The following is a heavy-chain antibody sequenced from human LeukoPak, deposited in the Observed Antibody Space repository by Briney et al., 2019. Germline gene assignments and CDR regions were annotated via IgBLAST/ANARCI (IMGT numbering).Heavy chain of an antibody. V-gene: IGHV1-46*01. Sequence: GASVKVSCKASGYTFTSYYMHWVRQAPGQGLEWMGIINPSGGSTSYAQKFQGRVTMTRDTSTSTVYMELSSLRSEDTAVYYCARGGISTVTTQYYFDYWGQGTLVTVSS. J-gene: IGHJ4*02. CDR3: ARGGISTVTTQYYFDY. D-gene: IGHD4-17*01. CDR1: GYTFTSYY. CDR2: INPSGGST.